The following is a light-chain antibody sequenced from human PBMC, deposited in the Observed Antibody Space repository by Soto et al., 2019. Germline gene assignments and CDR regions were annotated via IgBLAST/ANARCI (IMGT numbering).Light chain of an antibody. V-gene: IGKV3-20*01. CDR3: QQYGTPLFT. J-gene: IGKJ3*01. CDR1: QSVTNNF. CDR2: GPS. Sequence: IVLTQSPGTLSLSPGERATLSCVASQSVTNNFLAWYQQKPGQAPRLLIYGPSSRATGVPDRVSGSGSGTDFTLTISRLETGDFAVYYCQQYGTPLFTFGPGTKVDLK.